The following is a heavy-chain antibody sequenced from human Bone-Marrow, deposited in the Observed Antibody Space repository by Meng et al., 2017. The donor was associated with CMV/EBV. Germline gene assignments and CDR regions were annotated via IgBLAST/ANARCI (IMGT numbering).Heavy chain of an antibody. D-gene: IGHD2-2*01. J-gene: IGHJ6*02. V-gene: IGHV3-7*01. Sequence: GGSLRLSCAASGFTFSSYWMSWVRQAPGKGLEWVANIKQDGSEKYYVDSVKGRFTISRDNAQNSLYLQINRLRAEDTAVYYCARDYAGYCSSRSFYDIFGMDLWGQGTTVTVSS. CDR1: GFTFSSYW. CDR3: ARDYAGYCSSRSFYDIFGMDL. CDR2: IKQDGSEK.